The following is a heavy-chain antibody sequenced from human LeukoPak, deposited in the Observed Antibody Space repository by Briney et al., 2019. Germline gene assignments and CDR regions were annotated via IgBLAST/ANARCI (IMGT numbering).Heavy chain of an antibody. J-gene: IGHJ4*02. CDR1: GYTFTGYY. CDR3: ARVNDYADYVDY. Sequence: ASVKDSCKASGYTFTGYYMHWVRPAPGQGVEWMGWINPNSGGTNYAQKFQGRVTMPRDTSISTAYMELSRLRSDDTAVYYCARVNDYADYVDYWGQGTLVTVSS. D-gene: IGHD4-17*01. V-gene: IGHV1-2*02. CDR2: INPNSGGT.